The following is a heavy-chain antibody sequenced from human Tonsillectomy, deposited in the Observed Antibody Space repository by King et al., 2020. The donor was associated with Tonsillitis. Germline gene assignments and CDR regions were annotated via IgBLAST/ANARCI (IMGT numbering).Heavy chain of an antibody. Sequence: QLQESGPGLVKPSETLSLTCTVSDGSISSYYWSWIRRPPGKGLEWIGYIYYTGSTNYNPSLKSRVTISVDTSKNQISLNLTSVTAADTAVYYCARVPPVAGNQYYFDSWGQGTLVTVSS. CDR1: DGSISSYY. J-gene: IGHJ4*02. D-gene: IGHD6-19*01. CDR3: ARVPPVAGNQYYFDS. CDR2: IYYTGST. V-gene: IGHV4-59*01.